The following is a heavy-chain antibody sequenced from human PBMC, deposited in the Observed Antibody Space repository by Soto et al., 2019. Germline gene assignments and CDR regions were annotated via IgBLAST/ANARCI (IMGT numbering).Heavy chain of an antibody. CDR3: ARDSLSGYYFDY. J-gene: IGHJ4*02. V-gene: IGHV4-30-2*01. CDR2: TYHSGGT. CDR1: GDSISSGGYS. Sequence: QLQLQESGSGLVKPSQTLSLTCVVSGDSISSGGYSWNWIRQPPGKGLEWIGHTYHSGGTLYNPSLDSRVTISVDNSKNQFSLRLTSVTAADTAVYYCARDSLSGYYFDYWGQGTLVTVSS. D-gene: IGHD3-22*01.